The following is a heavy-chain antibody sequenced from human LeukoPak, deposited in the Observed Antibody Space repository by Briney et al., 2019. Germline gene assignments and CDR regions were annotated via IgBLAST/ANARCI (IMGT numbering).Heavy chain of an antibody. Sequence: ASVKVSCKASGYTFTSYAMHWVRQAPGQGLEWMGGIIPIFGTANYAQKFQGRVTITADESTSTAYMELSSLRSEDTAVYYCARDRRPLGYSGSYYGFDPWGQGTLVTVSS. CDR2: IIPIFGTA. CDR3: ARDRRPLGYSGSYYGFDP. D-gene: IGHD1-26*01. CDR1: GYTFTSYA. V-gene: IGHV1-69*13. J-gene: IGHJ5*02.